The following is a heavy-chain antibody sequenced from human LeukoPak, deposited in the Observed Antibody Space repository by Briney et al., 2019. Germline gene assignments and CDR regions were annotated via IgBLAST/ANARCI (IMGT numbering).Heavy chain of an antibody. D-gene: IGHD3-22*01. CDR2: ISSSGGST. J-gene: IGHJ4*02. V-gene: IGHV3-23*01. Sequence: PGGSLRLSCAASGFTFSSYAMSWVRQAPGKGLEWVSAISSSGGSTYYADSVKGRFTISRDNSKNTLYLQMSSLRVEDTAVYYCAIDSSGFLDYWGQGTLVTVSS. CDR1: GFTFSSYA. CDR3: AIDSSGFLDY.